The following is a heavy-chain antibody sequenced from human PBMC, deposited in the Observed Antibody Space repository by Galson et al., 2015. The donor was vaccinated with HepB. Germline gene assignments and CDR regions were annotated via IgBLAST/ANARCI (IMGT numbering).Heavy chain of an antibody. CDR2: IGGSGGST. CDR3: GRAAAAWGGVDQVGYGFDY. CDR1: GFTFSNYV. D-gene: IGHD5-12*01. J-gene: IGHJ4*02. Sequence: SLRLSCAASGFTFSNYVMTWVRQAPGKGLEWVSAIGGSGGSTYYADSVKGRFTISRDNSKNTLYLQMNSLRAEDTAVYYCGRAAAAWGGVDQVGYGFDYWGQGTLVTVSS. V-gene: IGHV3-23*01.